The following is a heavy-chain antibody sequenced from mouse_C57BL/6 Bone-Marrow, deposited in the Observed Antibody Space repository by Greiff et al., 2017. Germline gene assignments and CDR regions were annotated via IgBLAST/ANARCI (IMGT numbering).Heavy chain of an antibody. V-gene: IGHV1-81*01. Sequence: VQLQQSGAELARPGASVKLSCKASGYTFTSYGISWVKQRTGQGLEWIGEIYPRSGNTYYNEQFKGKATLTADKSSSTEYMELLSLTSEDSAVYFCARGQLRLRFAYWGQGTLVTVSA. CDR1: GYTFTSYG. CDR2: IYPRSGNT. J-gene: IGHJ3*01. CDR3: ARGQLRLRFAY. D-gene: IGHD3-2*02.